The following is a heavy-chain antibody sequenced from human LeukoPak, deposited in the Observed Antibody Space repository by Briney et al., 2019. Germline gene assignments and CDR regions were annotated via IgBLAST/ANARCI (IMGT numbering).Heavy chain of an antibody. J-gene: IGHJ4*02. CDR3: AKDWGAYYDSSGFYSGDFDY. CDR2: ISGDGGST. D-gene: IGHD3-22*01. V-gene: IGHV3-43*02. CDR1: GFXFDDYA. Sequence: PGGSLRLSCAASGFXFDDYAMHWVRQAPGKGLEWVSLISGDGGSTYYADSLKGRFTISRDNSKNSLYLQMNSLRTEDTALYYCAKDWGAYYDSSGFYSGDFDYWGQGTLVTVSS.